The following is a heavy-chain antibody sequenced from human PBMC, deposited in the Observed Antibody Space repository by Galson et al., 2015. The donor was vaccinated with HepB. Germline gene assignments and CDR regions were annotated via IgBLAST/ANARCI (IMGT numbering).Heavy chain of an antibody. J-gene: IGHJ4*02. V-gene: IGHV3-30-3*01. CDR1: GFSFSNYA. D-gene: IGHD3-22*01. CDR2: ISYDGNNK. Sequence: SLRLSCAASGFSFSNYAMHWVRQAPGKGLEWVSIISYDGNNKYYADSVKGRFTNSRDNYKNAMYLQMNSLRVEDTAVYYCARRGMHYGSSGYYDRDYGGQGTLVTVSS. CDR3: ARRGMHYGSSGYYDRDY.